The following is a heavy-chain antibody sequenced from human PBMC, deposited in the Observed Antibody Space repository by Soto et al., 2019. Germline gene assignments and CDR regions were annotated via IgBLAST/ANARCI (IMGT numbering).Heavy chain of an antibody. CDR3: ARVNPPGQEYWYFDL. CDR2: ISSSSSYI. V-gene: IGHV3-21*01. Sequence: EVQLVESGGGLVKPGGSLRLSCAASGFTFSSYSMNWVRQAPGKGLEWVSSISSSSSYIYYADSVKGRFTISRDNAKNCLCLQMNSLRAEDTAVYYCARVNPPGQEYWYFDLWGRGTLVTVSS. J-gene: IGHJ2*01. D-gene: IGHD3-10*01. CDR1: GFTFSSYS.